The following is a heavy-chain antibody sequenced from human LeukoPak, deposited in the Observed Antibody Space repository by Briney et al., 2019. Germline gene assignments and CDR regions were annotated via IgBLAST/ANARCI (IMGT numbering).Heavy chain of an antibody. CDR3: ARTQYSSSSGLLFFDY. D-gene: IGHD6-6*01. J-gene: IGHJ4*02. CDR2: INHSGST. CDR1: GFTFSSYS. Sequence: GSLRLSCAASGFTFSSYSMNWVRQAPGKGLEWIGEINHSGSTNYNPSLKSRVTISVDTSKNQFSLKLSSVTAADTAVYYCARTQYSSSSGLLFFDYWGQGTLVTVSS. V-gene: IGHV4-34*01.